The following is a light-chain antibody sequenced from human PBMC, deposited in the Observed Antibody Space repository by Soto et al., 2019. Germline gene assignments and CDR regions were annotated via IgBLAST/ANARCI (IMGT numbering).Light chain of an antibody. V-gene: IGLV2-11*01. CDR2: DVS. Sequence: QSALTQPRSVSGSPGQSVTISCTGTSSDVGGYNYVSWYQQHPGKAPQLMIYDVSQRPSGVPDRFSGSKSGNTASLTTSGVQAEDEADDYCCSYAGSYTFYVVFGGGTKLTVL. J-gene: IGLJ2*01. CDR1: SSDVGGYNY. CDR3: CSYAGSYTFYVV.